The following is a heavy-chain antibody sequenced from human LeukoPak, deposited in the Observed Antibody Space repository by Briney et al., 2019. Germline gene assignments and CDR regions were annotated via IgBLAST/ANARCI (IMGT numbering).Heavy chain of an antibody. CDR2: IYYSGST. Sequence: SETLSLTCTVSGGSISSYYWSWIRQPPGKGLEWIGYIYYSGSTNYNPSLKSRVTISVDTSKNQFSLKLSSVTAADTAVYYCARVRNIWCSSGSCYAGYFDYWGQGTLVTVSS. CDR3: ARVRNIWCSSGSCYAGYFDY. CDR1: GGSISSYY. D-gene: IGHD2-15*01. J-gene: IGHJ4*02. V-gene: IGHV4-59*01.